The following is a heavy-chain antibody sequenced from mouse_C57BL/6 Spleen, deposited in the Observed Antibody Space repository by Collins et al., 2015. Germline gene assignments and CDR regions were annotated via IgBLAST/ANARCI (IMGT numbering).Heavy chain of an antibody. V-gene: IGHV1S41*01. CDR1: GYTFTSYW. J-gene: IGHJ2*01. Sequence: DLVKPGASVKLSCKASGYTFTSYWINWIKQRPGQGLEWIGRIAPGSGSTYYNEMFKGKATLTVDTSSSTAYIQLSSLSSKDSAVYFCARSDYYGSSYYFDYWGQGTTLTVSS. CDR2: IAPGSGST. CDR3: ARSDYYGSSYYFDY. D-gene: IGHD1-1*01.